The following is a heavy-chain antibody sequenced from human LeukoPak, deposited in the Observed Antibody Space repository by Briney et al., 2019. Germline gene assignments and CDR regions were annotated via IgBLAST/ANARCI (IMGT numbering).Heavy chain of an antibody. CDR2: IKQDGSHS. J-gene: IGHJ4*02. D-gene: IGHD5-24*01. Sequence: GGSLRLSCAASGFTFSDYWMAWVRQAPGKGLEWVANIKQDGSHSYYVDSVRGRFPISRDNAKSSLFLQMNSLRVEDTAVYYCANLWEMGYWGQGTLVTVSS. V-gene: IGHV3-7*01. CDR1: GFTFSDYW. CDR3: ANLWEMGY.